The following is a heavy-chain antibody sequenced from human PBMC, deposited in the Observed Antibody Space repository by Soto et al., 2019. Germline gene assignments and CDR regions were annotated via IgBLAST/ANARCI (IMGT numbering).Heavy chain of an antibody. CDR2: IYYNGNT. CDR3: TRANWYSEY. Sequence: QVQLQESGPGLVKPSETLSLTCTVSGGSISNHYWSWIRQPPGKGLEWIGYIYYNGNTNYNPSLKSRVNMSVDTSKNQISLKLSSVTAADPAVYYCTRANWYSEYWGQGTLVTVSS. D-gene: IGHD7-27*01. V-gene: IGHV4-59*11. CDR1: GGSISNHY. J-gene: IGHJ4*02.